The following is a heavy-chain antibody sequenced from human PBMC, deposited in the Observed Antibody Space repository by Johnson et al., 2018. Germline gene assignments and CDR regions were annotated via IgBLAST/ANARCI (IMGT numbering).Heavy chain of an antibody. CDR1: GFNFSIYS. Sequence: EVQLLESGGGVVQPGRSLRLSCAASGFNFSIYSMNWVRQAPGKGLEWVSSISSSRSYIYYADSAKGRFTISRDNAKSSLYLQMNSLRAEDTAVYYCARAPQYSGYYYYMDVWGKGTTVTVSS. D-gene: IGHD5-12*01. CDR2: ISSSRSYI. CDR3: ARAPQYSGYYYYMDV. J-gene: IGHJ6*03. V-gene: IGHV3-21*01.